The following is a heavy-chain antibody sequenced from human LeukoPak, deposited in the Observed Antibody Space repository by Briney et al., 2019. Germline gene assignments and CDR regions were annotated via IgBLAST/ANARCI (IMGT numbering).Heavy chain of an antibody. CDR1: GFTFSDYY. J-gene: IGHJ4*02. CDR2: ISSSGSTI. V-gene: IGHV3-11*01. CDR3: ARASGAGGCSSTSCYDFDY. D-gene: IGHD2-2*01. Sequence: TGGSLRLSCAASGFTFSDYYMSWIRQAPGKGLEWASYISSSGSTIYYADSVKGRFTISRDNAKNSLYLQMNSLRAEDTAVYYCARASGAGGCSSTSCYDFDYWGQGTLVTVSS.